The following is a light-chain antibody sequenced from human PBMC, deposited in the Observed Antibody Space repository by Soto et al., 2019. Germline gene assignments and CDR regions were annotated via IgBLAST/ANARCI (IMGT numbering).Light chain of an antibody. CDR2: AAS. Sequence: DIQMTQSPSSLSASVGDRVIITCRASQSISSYLNWYQQKPGKAPKLLIYAASTLQSGVPSTFSGTGSGTDFTLTISSLQPEDFATYYCQQSYSSPTFGQGTQGGYQ. J-gene: IGKJ1*01. CDR1: QSISSY. CDR3: QQSYSSPT. V-gene: IGKV1-39*01.